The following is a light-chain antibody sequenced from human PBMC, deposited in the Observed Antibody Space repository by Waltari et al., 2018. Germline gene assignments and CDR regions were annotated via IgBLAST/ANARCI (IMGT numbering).Light chain of an antibody. CDR1: LVHGDGNMY. Sequence: LVHGDGNMYVHWFQQRRGQSPRGLIYKVSNRDSGVTDKFSGSGSGTDFTLKISRVEAEDVGVYYCMQSTHWPPWTFGQGTRVEIQ. V-gene: IGKV2-30*02. CDR3: MQSTHWPPWT. J-gene: IGKJ1*01. CDR2: KVS.